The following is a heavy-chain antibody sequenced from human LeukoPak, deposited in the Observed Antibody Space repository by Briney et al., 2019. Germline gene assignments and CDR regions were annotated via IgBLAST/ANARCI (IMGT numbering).Heavy chain of an antibody. V-gene: IGHV4-39*07. CDR2: IYDSGST. D-gene: IGHD6-13*01. CDR1: GGSISSSSHN. CDR3: ARGAWQLDPGAYYYYMDV. Sequence: SETLSLTCTVSGGSISSSSHNWGFIRQPPGKGLEWIGSIYDSGSTYYNPSLKSRVTISVDTSKNQFSLKLSSVTAADTAVYYCARGAWQLDPGAYYYYMDVWGKGTTVTVSS. J-gene: IGHJ6*03.